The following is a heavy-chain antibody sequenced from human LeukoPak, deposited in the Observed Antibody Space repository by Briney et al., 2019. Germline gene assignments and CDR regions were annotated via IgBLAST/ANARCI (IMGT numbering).Heavy chain of an antibody. D-gene: IGHD2-15*01. Sequence: SETLSLTCTVSGYSISSGYYWGWIRQPPGKGLEWIGYIYYSGSTNYNPSLKSRVTISVDTSKNQFSLKLSSVTAADTAVYYCARPNCSGGSCYFDYWGQGTLVTVSS. J-gene: IGHJ4*02. CDR3: ARPNCSGGSCYFDY. CDR1: GYSISSGYY. V-gene: IGHV4-38-2*02. CDR2: IYYSGST.